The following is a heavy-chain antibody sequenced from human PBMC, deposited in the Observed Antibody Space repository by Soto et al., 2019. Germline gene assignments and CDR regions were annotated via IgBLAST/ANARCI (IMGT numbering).Heavy chain of an antibody. CDR3: VRPRGYSGYDIAH. CDR1: GYSFITYW. J-gene: IGHJ4*02. D-gene: IGHD5-12*01. V-gene: IGHV5-51*01. Sequence: GESLKISCQAFGYSFITYWIGWVRQKPGKGLEWMGLIYPGDSDDRCSPSFQGQVKISADKSSGTAYLQWTSLKASDTAMYYCVRPRGYSGYDIAHWGQGTQVTVSS. CDR2: IYPGDSDD.